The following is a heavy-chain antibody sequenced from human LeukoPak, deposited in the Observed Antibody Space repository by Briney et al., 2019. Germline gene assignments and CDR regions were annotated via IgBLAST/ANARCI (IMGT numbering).Heavy chain of an antibody. CDR1: GFTFDDYA. CDR2: ISWNSGSI. Sequence: GRSLRLSCAASGFTFDDYAMHWVRQAPGKGLEWVSGISWNSGSIGYADSVKGRFTISRDNAKNSLYLQMNSLRAEDTALYYCAKGTLPDYWGQRTLVTVSS. J-gene: IGHJ4*02. CDR3: AKGTLPDY. V-gene: IGHV3-9*01.